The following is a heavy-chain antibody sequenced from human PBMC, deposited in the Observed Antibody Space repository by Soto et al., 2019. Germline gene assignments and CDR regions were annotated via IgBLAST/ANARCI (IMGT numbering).Heavy chain of an antibody. CDR1: GYTLTELS. CDR2: FDPEDGET. CDR3: ATRYNWNDAVCY. D-gene: IGHD1-1*01. V-gene: IGHV1-24*01. Sequence: GASVKVSCKVSGYTLTELSMHWVRQAPGKGLEWMGGFDPEDGETIYAQKFQGRVTMTEDTSTDTAYMELSSLRSEDTAVYYCATRYNWNDAVCYWGQGTLVXVSS. J-gene: IGHJ4*02.